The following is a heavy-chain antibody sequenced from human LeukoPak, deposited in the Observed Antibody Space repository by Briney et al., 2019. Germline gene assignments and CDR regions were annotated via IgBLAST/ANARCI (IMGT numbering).Heavy chain of an antibody. Sequence: GVSLRLSCAASGFTFSIYAMSWVRRAPGKGLEWASAISGSGGSTYYADSVKGRFTISRDNSKNTLYLQMNSLRAEDTAVYYCAKGHSSGYYFAAFDIWGQGTMVTVSS. CDR3: AKGHSSGYYFAAFDI. V-gene: IGHV3-23*01. J-gene: IGHJ3*02. CDR1: GFTFSIYA. CDR2: ISGSGGST. D-gene: IGHD3-22*01.